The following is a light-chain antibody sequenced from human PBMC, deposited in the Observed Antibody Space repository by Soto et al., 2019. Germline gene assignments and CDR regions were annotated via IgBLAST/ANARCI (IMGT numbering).Light chain of an antibody. CDR3: QQYNNWPPNT. CDR2: GAS. CDR1: QSVRSN. Sequence: ETVVTQSPATLSTSPGERATFSCRTSQSVRSNLAWYQQKPGQAPRLLIYGASTRATGIPDRFSGSGSGTEFSLTIGSLQSEDFAVYYCQQYNNWPPNTFGQGTKVEIK. V-gene: IGKV3-15*01. J-gene: IGKJ2*01.